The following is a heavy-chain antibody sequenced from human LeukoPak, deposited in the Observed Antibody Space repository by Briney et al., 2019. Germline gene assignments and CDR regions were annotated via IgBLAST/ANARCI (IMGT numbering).Heavy chain of an antibody. CDR3: ARSGEYFYASGSYYNVPYYFDY. J-gene: IGHJ4*02. CDR1: GGSIRSSSYY. D-gene: IGHD3-10*01. CDR2: IYYSGST. Sequence: PSETLSLTCTVSGGSIRSSSYYWGWIRQPPGKGLEWIGSIYYSGSTHYNPSLKSRVTISVDTSKNQFSLRLSSVTAADTALYYCARSGEYFYASGSYYNVPYYFDYWGQGTLVSVSS. V-gene: IGHV4-39*01.